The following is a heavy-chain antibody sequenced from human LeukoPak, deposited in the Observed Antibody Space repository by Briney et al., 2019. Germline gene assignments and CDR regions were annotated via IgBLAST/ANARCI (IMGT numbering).Heavy chain of an antibody. CDR3: ARRINMRSFDI. V-gene: IGHV4-39*01. J-gene: IGHJ3*02. D-gene: IGHD3-22*01. CDR2: IYCSGST. CDR1: SGSISSSSFC. Sequence: SETLSLTCTVSSGSISSSSFCWGWIRQPPGKGLEWIGFIYCSGSTYYNPSLQSRVTISVDTSQNQFSLKLSSVTAADTAVYYCARRINMRSFDIWGQGTLVTVSS.